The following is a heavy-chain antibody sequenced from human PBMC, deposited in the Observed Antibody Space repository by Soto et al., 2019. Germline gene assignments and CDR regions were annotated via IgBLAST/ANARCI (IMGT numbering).Heavy chain of an antibody. CDR1: GYSFTSYW. D-gene: IGHD6-13*01. CDR3: ARAPLIAAAALGWFDP. V-gene: IGHV5-51*01. J-gene: IGHJ5*02. CDR2: IYPGDSDT. Sequence: EVQLVQSGAEVKKPGESLKISCKGSGYSFTSYWIGWVRQMPGKGLEWMGIIYPGDSDTRYSPSFQGQVTTSADKSISTAYLQWSSLKASDTAMYYCARAPLIAAAALGWFDPWGQGTLVTVSS.